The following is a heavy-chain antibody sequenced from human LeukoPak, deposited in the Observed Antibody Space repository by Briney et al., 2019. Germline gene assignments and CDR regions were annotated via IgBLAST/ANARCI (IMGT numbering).Heavy chain of an antibody. CDR1: GGSFSSADYC. D-gene: IGHD3-10*01. J-gene: IGHJ4*02. Sequence: SQTLSLTCTVSGGSFSSADYCWTWIRQPPGKGLEWIVNICYSGSTYYIPSLKGRLTISLVTSMNQFSLNLSSVTAADTAVYYCAAILRASGNYSIDYWGQGTLVTVSS. V-gene: IGHV4-30-4*01. CDR2: ICYSGST. CDR3: AAILRASGNYSIDY.